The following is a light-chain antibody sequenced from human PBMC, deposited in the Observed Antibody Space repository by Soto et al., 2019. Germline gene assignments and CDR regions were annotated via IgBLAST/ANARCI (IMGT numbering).Light chain of an antibody. J-gene: IGKJ4*01. Sequence: DIQMTQSPSSLSASVGDRVTITCRASQDISNYLNWYQQKPGKAPKLLIYDASNLETGVPSRFSGSGSGTDFTFTISSLQPEDIATYYCQQYDKIPITFGGGTKAEIK. CDR3: QQYDKIPIT. CDR2: DAS. CDR1: QDISNY. V-gene: IGKV1-33*01.